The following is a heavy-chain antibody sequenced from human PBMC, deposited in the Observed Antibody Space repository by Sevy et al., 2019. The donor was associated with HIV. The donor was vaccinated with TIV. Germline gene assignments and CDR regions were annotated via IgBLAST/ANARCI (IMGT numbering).Heavy chain of an antibody. CDR2: INSDSGVT. J-gene: IGHJ6*02. V-gene: IGHV1-2*02. D-gene: IGHD4-17*01. CDR1: GYIFTDYY. Sequence: ASLKVSCKASGYIFTDYYIHWVRQAPGQGLEWMAWINSDSGVTNYAQRFQGEVTVTRDPSLSTAYLELTNLKSNDTAIYYCARLTTQPTSDLYGFDVWGQGTTVTVSS. CDR3: ARLTTQPTSDLYGFDV.